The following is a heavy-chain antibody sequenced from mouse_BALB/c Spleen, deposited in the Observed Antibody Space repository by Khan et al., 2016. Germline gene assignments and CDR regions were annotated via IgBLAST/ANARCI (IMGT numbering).Heavy chain of an antibody. CDR3: ARDYGNFYYAMDY. Sequence: EVQLLESGPGLVKPSQTVSLTCTVTGISITTGNYRWSWIRQFPGNKLEWIGYTYYSGTVTYNPSLTRRTTITRDTSKNQFFLEMNSMTTEDTATYYCARDYGNFYYAMDYWGQGTSVTVSS. D-gene: IGHD2-1*01. CDR1: GISITTGNYR. J-gene: IGHJ4*01. CDR2: TYYSGTV. V-gene: IGHV3-5*02.